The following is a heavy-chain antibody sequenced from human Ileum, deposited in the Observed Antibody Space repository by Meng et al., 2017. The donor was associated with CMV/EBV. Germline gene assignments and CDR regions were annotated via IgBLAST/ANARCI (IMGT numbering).Heavy chain of an antibody. D-gene: IGHD2-21*01. J-gene: IGHJ4*02. V-gene: IGHV3-30*02. CDR3: GSIPDYFNY. CDR2: IHYDGSIK. CDR1: GFIFSNYN. Sequence: QMQWVESGGGVVQPGESLSLSCAASGFIFSNYNIHWVRQAPGKGLEWVASIHYDGSIKYYIDSVRGRFTISRDNSKNTVSLQMNSLKVEDTAMYYCGSIPDYFNYWGQGALVTVSS.